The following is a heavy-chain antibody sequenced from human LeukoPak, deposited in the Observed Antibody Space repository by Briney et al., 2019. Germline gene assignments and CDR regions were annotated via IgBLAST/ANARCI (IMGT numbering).Heavy chain of an antibody. D-gene: IGHD2-2*01. CDR3: ARGVGWFDP. Sequence: GGSLRLSCEASGFSFSNHWMSWVRQAPGKGLEWVANINEDGSEKTYVDSVKGRFTISRDYAKKSVYLQMNSLTAEDTAVYYCARGVGWFDPWGQGTLVTVSS. V-gene: IGHV3-7*04. CDR1: GFSFSNHW. CDR2: INEDGSEK. J-gene: IGHJ5*02.